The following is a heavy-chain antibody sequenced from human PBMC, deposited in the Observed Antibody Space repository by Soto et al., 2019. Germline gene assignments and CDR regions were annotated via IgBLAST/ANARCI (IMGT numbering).Heavy chain of an antibody. CDR1: GGSISSSNW. CDR2: IHHSGTT. J-gene: IGHJ2*01. D-gene: IGHD6-13*01. CDR3: ARGGSSWSYWYFDL. V-gene: IGHV4-4*02. Sequence: QVQLQESGPGLVKPSGTLSLTCAVSGGSISSSNWWNWGRQPPGKGLEWIGEIHHSGTTNYNASLKSRVTISVDKSKNQFSLKLNSVTAADTAVYYCARGGSSWSYWYFDLWGRGTLVTVSS.